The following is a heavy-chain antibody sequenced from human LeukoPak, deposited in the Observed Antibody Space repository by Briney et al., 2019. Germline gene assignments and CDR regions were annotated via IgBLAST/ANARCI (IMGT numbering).Heavy chain of an antibody. CDR3: ARYSGYDLLDY. CDR1: GFTVSSNY. CDR2: IYSGGST. D-gene: IGHD5-12*01. V-gene: IGHV3-53*01. Sequence: GGSLRLSCAASGFTVSSNYMNWVRQAPGKGLEWVSVIYSGGSTYYADSVKGRFTISRDNSKNTLYLQMNSLRAEDTAVYYCARYSGYDLLDYWGQGTLVTVSS. J-gene: IGHJ4*02.